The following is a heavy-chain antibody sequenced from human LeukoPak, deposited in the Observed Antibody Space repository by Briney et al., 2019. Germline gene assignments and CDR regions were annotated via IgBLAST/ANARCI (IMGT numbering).Heavy chain of an antibody. V-gene: IGHV3-30*04. J-gene: IGHJ4*02. D-gene: IGHD6-6*01. Sequence: GGSLRLSCAASGFTFSSYAMHWVRQAPGKGLEWVAVISYDGSNKYYADSVKGRFTISRDNSKNTLYLQMNSLRAEDTAVYYCAKDQQPEYSSSFLDYWGQGTLVTVSS. CDR1: GFTFSSYA. CDR3: AKDQQPEYSSSFLDY. CDR2: ISYDGSNK.